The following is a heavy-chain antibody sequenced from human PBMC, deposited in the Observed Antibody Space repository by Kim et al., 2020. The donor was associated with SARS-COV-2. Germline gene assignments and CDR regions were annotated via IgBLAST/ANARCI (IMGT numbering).Heavy chain of an antibody. D-gene: IGHD3-10*01. CDR2: IYPGDSDT. V-gene: IGHV5-51*01. J-gene: IGHJ6*02. CDR1: GYSFTSYW. CDR3: ARLEGGSGSYYRYYYGMDV. Sequence: GESLKISCKGSGYSFTSYWLGWVRQMPGKGLEWMGIIYPGDSDTRYSPSFQGQVTISADKSISTAYLQWSSLKASDTAMYYCARLEGGSGSYYRYYYGMDVWGQGTTVTVSS.